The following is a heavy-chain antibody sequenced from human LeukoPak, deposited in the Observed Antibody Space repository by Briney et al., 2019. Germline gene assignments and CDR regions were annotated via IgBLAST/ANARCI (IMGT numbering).Heavy chain of an antibody. CDR3: ARDLGNESSDY. CDR2: INQDGSEK. CDR1: GLSFTTYW. Sequence: GGSLRLSCAASGLSFTTYWMSWVRQAPGKGLEWVANINQDGSEKSHVDSVKGRFTISRDNAKNAVYLQMNSLRVEDTAVYYCARDLGNESSDYWGQGTLVTVSS. D-gene: IGHD6-6*01. V-gene: IGHV3-7*01. J-gene: IGHJ4*02.